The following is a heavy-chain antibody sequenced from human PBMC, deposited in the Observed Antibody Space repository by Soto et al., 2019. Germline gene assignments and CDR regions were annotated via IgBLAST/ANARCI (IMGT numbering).Heavy chain of an antibody. V-gene: IGHV3-23*01. J-gene: IGHJ6*03. CDR1: GFTFSSYA. D-gene: IGHD4-4*01. CDR3: ARDYSNFYYYYYYMDV. Sequence: GGSLRLSCAASGFTFSSYAMSWVRQAPEKGLEWVSAISGSGGSTYYADSVKGRFTISRDNSKNTLYLQMNSLRAEDTAVYYCARDYSNFYYYYYYMDVWGKGTTVTVSS. CDR2: ISGSGGST.